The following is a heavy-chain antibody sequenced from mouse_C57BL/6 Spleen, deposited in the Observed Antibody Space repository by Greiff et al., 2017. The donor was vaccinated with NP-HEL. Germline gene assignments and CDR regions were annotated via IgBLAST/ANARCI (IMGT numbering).Heavy chain of an antibody. Sequence: EVQLVESGPGLVKPSQSLSLTCSVTGYSITSGYYWNWIRQFPGNKLEWMGYISYDGSNNYNPSLKNRISITRDPSKNQFFLKLNSVTTEDTATYYCAREEVMVRGYFDYWGQGTTLTVSS. CDR2: ISYDGSN. CDR1: GYSITSGYY. CDR3: AREEVMVRGYFDY. D-gene: IGHD2-2*01. J-gene: IGHJ2*01. V-gene: IGHV3-6*01.